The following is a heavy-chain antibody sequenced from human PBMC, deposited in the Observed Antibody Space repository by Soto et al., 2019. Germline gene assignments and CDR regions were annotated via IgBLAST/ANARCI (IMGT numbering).Heavy chain of an antibody. D-gene: IGHD6-19*01. CDR1: GFTFSDYY. CDR3: ARDKGLAVAAKTEGDLYGMDV. Sequence: QVQLVESGGGLVKPGGSLRLSCAASGFTFSDYYMSWIRQAPGKGLEWVSYISSSSSYTNYADSVKGRFTISRDNAKNLLYLQMNSPRAEDTAVYYCARDKGLAVAAKTEGDLYGMDVWGQGTTVTVSS. CDR2: ISSSSSYT. V-gene: IGHV3-11*06. J-gene: IGHJ6*02.